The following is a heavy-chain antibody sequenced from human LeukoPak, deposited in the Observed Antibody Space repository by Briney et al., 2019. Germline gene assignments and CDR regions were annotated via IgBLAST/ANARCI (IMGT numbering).Heavy chain of an antibody. CDR1: GFTFSSYG. CDR2: IRYDGSNK. J-gene: IGHJ4*02. V-gene: IGHV3-30*02. CDR3: ARDSSAYSSSWYYFDY. D-gene: IGHD6-13*01. Sequence: GGFLRLSCAASGFTFSSYGMHWVRQAPGKGLEWVAFIRYDGSNKYYADSVKGRFTISRDNSKNTLYLQMNSLRAEDTAVYYCARDSSAYSSSWYYFDYWGQGTLVTVSS.